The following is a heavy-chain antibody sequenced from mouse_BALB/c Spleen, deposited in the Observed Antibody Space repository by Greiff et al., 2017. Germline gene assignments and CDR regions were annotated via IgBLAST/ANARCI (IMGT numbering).Heavy chain of an antibody. V-gene: IGHV1-80*01. Sequence: QVQLKESGAELVRPGSSVKISCEASGYAFSSYWMNWVKQRPGQGLEWIGQIYPGDGDTNYNGKFKGKATLTADKSSSTAYMQLSSLTSEDSAVYFCARSGGNWYFDVWGAGTTVTVSS. CDR3: ARSGGNWYFDV. J-gene: IGHJ1*01. CDR1: GYAFSSYW. D-gene: IGHD3-2*02. CDR2: IYPGDGDT.